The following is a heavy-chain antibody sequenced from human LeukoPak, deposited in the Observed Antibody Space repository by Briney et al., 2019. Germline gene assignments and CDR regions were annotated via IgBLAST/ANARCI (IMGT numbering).Heavy chain of an antibody. V-gene: IGHV4-34*01. D-gene: IGHD1-1*01. CDR1: GGSFSGYY. Sequence: SETLSLTCAVYGGSFSGYYWSWIRKPPGKGLXWIAAINHSGSTNYNPSLKSRVTISVDTSKNQFSLKLSSVTAADTAVYYCARSGGTHYFDYWGQGTLVTVSS. CDR3: ARSGGTHYFDY. CDR2: INHSGST. J-gene: IGHJ4*02.